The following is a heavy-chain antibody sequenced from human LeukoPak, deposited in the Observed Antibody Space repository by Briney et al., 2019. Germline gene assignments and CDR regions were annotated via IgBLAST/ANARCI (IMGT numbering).Heavy chain of an antibody. D-gene: IGHD6-6*01. CDR2: INHSGST. CDR1: GGSFSGYY. CDR3: ARGREYTY. J-gene: IGHJ4*02. Sequence: PSETLSLTCSVYGGSFSGYYWSWIRQPPGKGLEWIGEINHSGSTNYNPSLKSRITISVDTSKNQFSLKLSSVTAADTAVYYCARGREYTYWGQGTLVTVSS. V-gene: IGHV4-34*01.